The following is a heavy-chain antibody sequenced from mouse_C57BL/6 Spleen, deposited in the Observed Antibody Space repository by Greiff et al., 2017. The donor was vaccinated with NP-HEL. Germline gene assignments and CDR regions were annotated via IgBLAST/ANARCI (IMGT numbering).Heavy chain of an antibody. D-gene: IGHD1-1*01. CDR2: INPNNGGT. CDR1: GYTFTDYY. Sequence: EVQLQQSGPELVKPGASVKISCKASGYTFTDYYMNWVKQSHGKSLEWIGDINPNNGGTSYNQKFKGKATLTVDKSSSTAYMELRSLTSEDSAVYYCAKVYYGSYYFDYWGQGTTLTVSS. CDR3: AKVYYGSYYFDY. J-gene: IGHJ2*01. V-gene: IGHV1-26*01.